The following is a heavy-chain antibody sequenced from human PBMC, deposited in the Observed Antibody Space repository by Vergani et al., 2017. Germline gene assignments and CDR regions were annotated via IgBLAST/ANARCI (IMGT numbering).Heavy chain of an antibody. Sequence: EVQLLESGGGLVQPGGSLRLSCAASGFTFSSHAMSWVRQAPGKGLEWVSAISGSGGSTYYADSVKGRFTISRDNSKNTLYLQMNSLRAEDTAVYYCAKDQRYSSSCLLDYWGQGTLVTVSS. J-gene: IGHJ4*02. CDR3: AKDQRYSSSCLLDY. CDR2: ISGSGGST. D-gene: IGHD6-13*01. CDR1: GFTFSSHA. V-gene: IGHV3-23*01.